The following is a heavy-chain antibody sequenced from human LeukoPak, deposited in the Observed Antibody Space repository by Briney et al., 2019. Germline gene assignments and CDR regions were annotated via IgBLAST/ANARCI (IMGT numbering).Heavy chain of an antibody. CDR2: LHPDGSES. V-gene: IGHV3-7*01. Sequence: PGGSPRLSSVASGVSFSKYWMTGVRHAPRERLEWVARLHPDGSESNYVGSVEGRFTVFGDNAKSSLFLQMHSLSVEDTAVYYCARGGYSFDYLGQGTLVTVPS. CDR1: GVSFSKYW. CDR3: ARGGYSFDY. D-gene: IGHD5-12*01. J-gene: IGHJ4*02.